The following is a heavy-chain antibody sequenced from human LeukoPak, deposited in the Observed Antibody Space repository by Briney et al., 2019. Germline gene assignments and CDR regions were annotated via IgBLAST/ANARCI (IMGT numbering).Heavy chain of an antibody. CDR2: TNPNSGNT. CDR1: GYTFTSYD. V-gene: IGHV1-8*01. J-gene: IGHJ5*02. CDR3: ARGRRLRGWYPNNWFDP. D-gene: IGHD6-19*01. Sequence: ASVNVSCKASGYTFTSYDINWVRQATGQGLEWMGWTNPNSGNTGYAQKFQGRVTMTRNTSISTAYMELSSLRSEDTAVYYCARGRRLRGWYPNNWFDPWGQGTLVTVSS.